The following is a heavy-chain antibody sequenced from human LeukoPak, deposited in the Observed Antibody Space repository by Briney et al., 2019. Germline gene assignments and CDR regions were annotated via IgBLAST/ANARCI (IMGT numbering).Heavy chain of an antibody. Sequence: GASVKVSCKASGYTFTSYGISWVRQAPGQGLEWMGWFSAYNGNTNYAQKLQGRVTMTTDTSTSTAYMELRSLRSDDTAVYYCAREMGILGPLDWFDPWGQGTLVTVPS. CDR3: AREMGILGPLDWFDP. CDR2: FSAYNGNT. V-gene: IGHV1-18*01. CDR1: GYTFTSYG. J-gene: IGHJ5*02. D-gene: IGHD1-26*01.